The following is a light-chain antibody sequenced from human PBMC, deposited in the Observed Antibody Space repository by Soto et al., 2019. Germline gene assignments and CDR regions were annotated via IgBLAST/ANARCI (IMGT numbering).Light chain of an antibody. V-gene: IGKV4-1*01. Sequence: DIVMTQSPDSLAVSLGERATINCKSSQSVFYSSNNKNYLAWYQQKPGQPPKLLIYWASTRESGVPDRFSGSGSGTEFTLTIRSLQAEDVAVYYCQQYYRPWTFGQGTKVEIK. J-gene: IGKJ1*01. CDR3: QQYYRPWT. CDR2: WAS. CDR1: QSVFYSSNNKNY.